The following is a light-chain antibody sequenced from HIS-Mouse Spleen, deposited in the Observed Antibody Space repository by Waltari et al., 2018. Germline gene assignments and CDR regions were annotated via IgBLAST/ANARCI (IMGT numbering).Light chain of an antibody. J-gene: IGKJ5*01. CDR2: DAS. CDR1: QSVSSY. Sequence: EIVLTQSPATLSLSPGDRATLPCRASQSVSSYLAWYQPKPGQAPRLLIYDASNRATGIPARFSGSGSRTDFTLTISSLEPEDFAVYYCQQRSNWPPRVTFGQGTRLEIK. V-gene: IGKV3-11*01. CDR3: QQRSNWPPRVT.